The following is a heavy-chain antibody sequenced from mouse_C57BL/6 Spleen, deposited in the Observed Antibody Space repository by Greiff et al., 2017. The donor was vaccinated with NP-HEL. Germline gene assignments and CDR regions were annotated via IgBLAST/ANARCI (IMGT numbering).Heavy chain of an antibody. V-gene: IGHV1-69*01. Sequence: QVQLQQPGAELVMPGASVKLSCKASGYTFTSYWMHWVKQRPGQGLEWIGEIDPSDSYTNYNQKFKGKSTLTVDKSSSTAYMQLSSLTSEDSAVYYCAINTTVYYWGQGTTVTVSS. CDR1: GYTFTSYW. J-gene: IGHJ4*01. D-gene: IGHD1-1*01. CDR3: AINTTVYY. CDR2: IDPSDSYT.